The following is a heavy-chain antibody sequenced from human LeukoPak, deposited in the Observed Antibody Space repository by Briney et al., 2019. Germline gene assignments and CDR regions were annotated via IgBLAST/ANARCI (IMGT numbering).Heavy chain of an antibody. Sequence: GGSLRLSCTVSGFTVSSNSMSWVRQAPGKGLEWVSGINWNGGSTGYADSVKGRFTISRDNAKNSLYLQMNSLRAEDTAVYYCAKEKRVGVTPPYFDYWGQGTLVTVSS. CDR2: INWNGGST. CDR3: AKEKRVGVTPPYFDY. J-gene: IGHJ4*02. V-gene: IGHV3-20*04. D-gene: IGHD1-26*01. CDR1: GFTVSSNS.